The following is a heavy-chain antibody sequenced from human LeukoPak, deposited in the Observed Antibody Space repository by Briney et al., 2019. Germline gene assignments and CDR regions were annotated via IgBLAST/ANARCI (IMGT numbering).Heavy chain of an antibody. D-gene: IGHD1-26*01. J-gene: IGHJ4*02. V-gene: IGHV3-7*04. Sequence: PGGSLRLSCAASGFTFSSYWMTWVRQAPGKGLEWVANIKHDGSEKYYVDSVKGRFTISRDNAKNSLYLQMNSLRAEDTAVYYCARGGVGPTTCCWVKDSWGQGTLVTVSS. CDR1: GFTFSSYW. CDR2: IKHDGSEK. CDR3: ARGGVGPTTCCWVKDS.